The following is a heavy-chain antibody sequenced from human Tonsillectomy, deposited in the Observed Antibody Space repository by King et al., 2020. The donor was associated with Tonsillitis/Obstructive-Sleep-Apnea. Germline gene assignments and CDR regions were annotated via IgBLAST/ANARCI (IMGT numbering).Heavy chain of an antibody. CDR1: GFTVSSNY. CDR2: IYSGNST. J-gene: IGHJ3*02. D-gene: IGHD3-10*01. CDR3: AREGNPNYYGSGSPRDDAFDI. Sequence: VQLVESGGGLIQPGGSLRLSCAASGFTVSSNYMSWVRQAPGKGLEWVSVIYSGNSTHYADSVKGRFTISRDNSKNTLYLQMNSLRAEDTAVYYCAREGNPNYYGSGSPRDDAFDIWGQGTKVTVSS. V-gene: IGHV3-53*01.